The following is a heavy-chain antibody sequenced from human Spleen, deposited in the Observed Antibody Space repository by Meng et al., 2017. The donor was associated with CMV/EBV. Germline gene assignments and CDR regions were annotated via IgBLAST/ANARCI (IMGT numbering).Heavy chain of an antibody. V-gene: IGHV1-2*02. Sequence: YTFGGYYMHWVRQAPGQGLEWMGWVNPNSGGTNFAQKFQGRVTMTRDTSISTMYMELSRLRSDDTAMYYCAILGGIAAAPSTGAFDIWGQGTMVTVSS. CDR1: YTFGGYY. D-gene: IGHD6-13*01. J-gene: IGHJ3*02. CDR2: VNPNSGGT. CDR3: AILGGIAAAPSTGAFDI.